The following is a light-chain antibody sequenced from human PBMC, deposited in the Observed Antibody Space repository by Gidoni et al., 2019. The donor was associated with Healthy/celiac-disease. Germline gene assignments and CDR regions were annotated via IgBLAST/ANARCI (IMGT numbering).Light chain of an antibody. Sequence: DIQMTQPPPPPPASVGDRVTITCRARQSISSYLNWYQQKPGKAPKLLIYAASSLQSGVPSRFRGRGSGTDFTLTISSLQPEDFATYYCQQSYSTPLYTFGQGTKLEIK. CDR3: QQSYSTPLYT. J-gene: IGKJ2*01. V-gene: IGKV1-39*01. CDR2: AAS. CDR1: QSISSY.